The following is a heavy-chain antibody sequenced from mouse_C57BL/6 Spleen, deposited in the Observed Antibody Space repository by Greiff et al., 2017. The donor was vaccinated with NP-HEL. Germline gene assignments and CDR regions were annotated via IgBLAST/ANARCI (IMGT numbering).Heavy chain of an antibody. CDR3: TTDTVVATRAWFAY. CDR2: IDPEDGDT. J-gene: IGHJ3*01. Sequence: EVQLQQSGAELVRPGASVKLSCTASGFNIKDYYMHWVKQRPEQGLEWIGRIDPEDGDTEYAPKFPGKATMTADTSSNTAYLQLSSLTSEDTAVYYWTTDTVVATRAWFAYWGQGTLVTVSA. V-gene: IGHV14-1*01. D-gene: IGHD1-1*01. CDR1: GFNIKDYY.